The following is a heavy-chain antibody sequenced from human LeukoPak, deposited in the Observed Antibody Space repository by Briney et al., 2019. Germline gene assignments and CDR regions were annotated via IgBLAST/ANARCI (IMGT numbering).Heavy chain of an antibody. J-gene: IGHJ4*02. V-gene: IGHV3-48*02. CDR2: ISSSSRTI. D-gene: IGHD4-17*01. CDR3: ARGGYDYGDYFDY. CDR1: GCTFSTYD. Sequence: PGGALRLSCAASGCTFSTYDMNWVRQAPGKGLEWVSYISSSSRTIYYADSVKGRFTISRDNAKNSLYLQMNSLRDEDTAVYYCARGGYDYGDYFDYWGQGTLVTVSS.